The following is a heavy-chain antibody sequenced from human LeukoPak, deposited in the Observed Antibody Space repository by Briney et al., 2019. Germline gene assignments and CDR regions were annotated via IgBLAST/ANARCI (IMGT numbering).Heavy chain of an antibody. CDR3: ATLTPIITTGI. D-gene: IGHD3-22*01. CDR1: GFTFPTSW. V-gene: IGHV3-74*01. Sequence: GGSLRLSCVASGFTFPTSWMHWVRQAPGKGLVWVSDISSDGSSTTYADSVKGRFTISRDNAKNTLYLQMNSLRAEDTAVYYCATLTPIITTGIWGQGTLVTVSS. CDR2: ISSDGSST. J-gene: IGHJ4*02.